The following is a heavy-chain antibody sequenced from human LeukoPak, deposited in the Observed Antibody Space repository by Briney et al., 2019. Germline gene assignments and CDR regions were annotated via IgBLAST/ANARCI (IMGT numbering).Heavy chain of an antibody. D-gene: IGHD6-13*01. CDR1: GGSLSSYY. V-gene: IGHV4-59*01. CDR3: ARGVAAAGVGWFDP. Sequence: SETLSLTCTVSGGSLSSYYWSWIRQPPGKGLEWIGYIYYSGSTNYNPSLKSRVTISVDTSKNQFSPNLSSVTAADTAVYYCARGVAAAGVGWFDPWGQGTLVTVSS. CDR2: IYYSGST. J-gene: IGHJ5*02.